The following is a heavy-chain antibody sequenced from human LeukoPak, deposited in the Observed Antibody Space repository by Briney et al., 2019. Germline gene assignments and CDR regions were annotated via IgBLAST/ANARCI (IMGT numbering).Heavy chain of an antibody. J-gene: IGHJ3*02. CDR2: IYYSGST. V-gene: IGHV4-59*08. CDR3: ARLGASGADAFGI. D-gene: IGHD3-10*01. Sequence: SETLSLTCTVSGGSISSYYWSWIRQPPGKGLEWIGYIYYSGSTNYNPSLKSRVTISVDTSKNQFSLKLSSVTAADTAVYYCARLGASGADAFGIWGQGTMVTVSS. CDR1: GGSISSYY.